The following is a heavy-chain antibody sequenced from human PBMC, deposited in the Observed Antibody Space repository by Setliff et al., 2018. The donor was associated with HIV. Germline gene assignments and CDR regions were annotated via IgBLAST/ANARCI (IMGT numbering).Heavy chain of an antibody. Sequence: RLSCAASGFTFSSYWMSWVRQAPGKGLEWVANIKQDGSEKYYVDSVKGRFTISRDNAKNSLYLQMNSLRAEDTAVYYCARDRRITMIVVVITNMDVWGKGTTVTVSS. CDR1: GFTFSSYW. J-gene: IGHJ6*03. V-gene: IGHV3-7*01. CDR2: IKQDGSEK. CDR3: ARDRRITMIVVVITNMDV. D-gene: IGHD3-22*01.